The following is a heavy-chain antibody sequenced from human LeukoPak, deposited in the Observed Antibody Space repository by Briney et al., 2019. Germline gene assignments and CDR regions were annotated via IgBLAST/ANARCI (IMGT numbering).Heavy chain of an antibody. V-gene: IGHV1-2*02. CDR3: ARACSSTSCFTNSFDY. CDR2: INPNSGGT. J-gene: IGHJ4*02. CDR1: GYTFTGFY. D-gene: IGHD2-2*01. Sequence: ASVKVSFKASGYTFTGFYMHWVRQAPGQGLGWMGWINPNSGGTNYAQKFQGRVTMTRDTSISTAYMELSRLRSDDTAVYYCARACSSTSCFTNSFDYWGQGTLVTVSS.